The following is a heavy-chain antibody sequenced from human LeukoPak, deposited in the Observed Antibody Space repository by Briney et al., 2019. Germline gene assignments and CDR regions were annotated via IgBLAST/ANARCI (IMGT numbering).Heavy chain of an antibody. D-gene: IGHD3-10*01. J-gene: IGHJ3*02. CDR3: ARGMKGVLLWFGELEPYDAFDI. CDR2: INPNSGGT. Sequence: ASVKVSCKASGYTFTGYYMHWVRQAPGQGLEWMGWINPNSGGTNYAQKFQGRVTMTRDTSISTVYMELSSLRSEDTAVYYCARGMKGVLLWFGELEPYDAFDIWGQGTMVTVSS. V-gene: IGHV1-2*02. CDR1: GYTFTGYY.